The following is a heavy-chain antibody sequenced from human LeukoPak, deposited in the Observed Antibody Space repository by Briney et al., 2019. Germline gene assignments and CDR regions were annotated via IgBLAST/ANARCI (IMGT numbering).Heavy chain of an antibody. CDR1: GYTFTSYA. D-gene: IGHD6-19*01. J-gene: IGHJ5*02. CDR3: AFSPYSSGWYGSWFDP. V-gene: IGHV1-3*01. CDR2: INAGNGNT. Sequence: ASVKVSCKASGYTFTSYAMHWVRQAPGQRLEWMGWINAGNGNTKYSQKFQGRVTITRDTSASTAYMELSSLRSEDTAVYYCAFSPYSSGWYGSWFDPWGQGTLVTVSS.